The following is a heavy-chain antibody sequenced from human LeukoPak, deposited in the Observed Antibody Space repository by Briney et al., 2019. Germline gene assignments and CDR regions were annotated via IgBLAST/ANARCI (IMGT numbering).Heavy chain of an antibody. CDR2: IIPIFGTA. Sequence: SVKVSCKASGGTFSSYAISWVRQAPGQGLEWVGGIIPIFGTANYAQKFQGRVTITADESTSTAYMELSSLRSEDTAVYYCARGLVPAAIVSWFDPWGQGTLVTVSS. J-gene: IGHJ5*02. V-gene: IGHV1-69*01. CDR3: ARGLVPAAIVSWFDP. D-gene: IGHD2-2*02. CDR1: GGTFSSYA.